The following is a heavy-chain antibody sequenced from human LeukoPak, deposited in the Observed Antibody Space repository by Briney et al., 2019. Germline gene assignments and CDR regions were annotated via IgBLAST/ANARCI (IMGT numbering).Heavy chain of an antibody. V-gene: IGHV3-7*01. CDR1: GFTFNEYW. D-gene: IGHD6-13*01. CDR2: MNQDGRQK. CDR3: GYGRTWYFDY. J-gene: IGHJ4*02. Sequence: GGPLRLSCVASGFTFNEYWMNGVRQVRGKGLEWVASMNQDGRQKYHVDSVKGRFTISRDNAENSLYLQMNSLGVEDTALYYCGYGRTWYFDYGGQGTLVTVSS.